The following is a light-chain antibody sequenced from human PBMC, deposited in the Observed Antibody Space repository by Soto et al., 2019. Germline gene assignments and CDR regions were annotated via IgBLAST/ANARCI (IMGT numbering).Light chain of an antibody. V-gene: IGLV2-11*01. J-gene: IGLJ1*01. CDR2: DVS. Sequence: QCALKQPRSVSGAAGQAVTISCTGTSSDVGGYNYVSWYQQHPGKAPKLMIYDVSKWPSGVPDRFSGSKSGNTASLTISGLQAEDEADYYCCSYAGSYSYVFGTGTKVTVL. CDR1: SSDVGGYNY. CDR3: CSYAGSYSYV.